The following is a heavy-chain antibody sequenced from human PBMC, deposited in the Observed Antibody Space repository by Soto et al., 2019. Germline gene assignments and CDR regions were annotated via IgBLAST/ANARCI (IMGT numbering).Heavy chain of an antibody. CDR3: ARGLGYCISTSCYDNDAFDI. Sequence: ASVKVSCKASGYTFTSYDINWVRQATGQGLEWMGWMNPNSGNTGYAQKFQGRVTMTRNTSISTAYMELSSLRSEDTAVYYCARGLGYCISTSCYDNDAFDIWGQGTMVTVS. D-gene: IGHD2-2*01. CDR2: MNPNSGNT. V-gene: IGHV1-8*01. CDR1: GYTFTSYD. J-gene: IGHJ3*02.